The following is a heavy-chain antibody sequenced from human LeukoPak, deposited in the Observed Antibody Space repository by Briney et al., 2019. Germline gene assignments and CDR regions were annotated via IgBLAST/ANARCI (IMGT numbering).Heavy chain of an antibody. CDR2: ISYDGSNK. J-gene: IGHJ4*02. D-gene: IGHD3-22*01. CDR3: ANGAHYYYDSSGYSLFDY. V-gene: IGHV3-30*18. Sequence: GGSLRLSCAASGFTFSSYGMHWVRKAPGKGLEWVAVISYDGSNKYYADSVKGRFTISRDNSKNTLYLQMNSLRAEDTAVYYCANGAHYYYDSSGYSLFDYWGQGTLVTVSS. CDR1: GFTFSSYG.